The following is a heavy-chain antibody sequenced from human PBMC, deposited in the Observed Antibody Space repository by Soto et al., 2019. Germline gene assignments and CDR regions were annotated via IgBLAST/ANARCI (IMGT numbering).Heavy chain of an antibody. CDR1: GFTFSSYW. CDR3: ARDAVATQTDAFDI. CDR2: IKQDGSEK. Sequence: GGSLRLSCAASGFTFSSYWMSWVRQAPGKGLEWVANIKQDGSEKYYVDSVKGRFTISRDNAKNSLYLQMNSLRAEDTAVYYCARDAVATQTDAFDIWAQGKMVPVSS. D-gene: IGHD6-19*01. V-gene: IGHV3-7*01. J-gene: IGHJ3*02.